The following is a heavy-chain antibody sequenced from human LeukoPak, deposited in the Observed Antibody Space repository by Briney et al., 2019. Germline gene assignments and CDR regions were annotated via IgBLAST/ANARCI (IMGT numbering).Heavy chain of an antibody. CDR1: GGSFSGYY. Sequence: PSETLSLTCAVYGGSFSGYYWSWIRQPPGKGLEWIGEINHSGSTNYNPSLKSRVTISVDTSKNQFSLKLSSVTAADTAVYYCARGYGKVAARPKSYYGMDVWGQGTTVTVSS. D-gene: IGHD6-6*01. CDR2: INHSGST. J-gene: IGHJ6*02. V-gene: IGHV4-34*01. CDR3: ARGYGKVAARPKSYYGMDV.